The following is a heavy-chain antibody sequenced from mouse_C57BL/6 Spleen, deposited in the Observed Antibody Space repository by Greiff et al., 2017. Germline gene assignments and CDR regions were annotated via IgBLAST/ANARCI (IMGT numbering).Heavy chain of an antibody. Sequence: EVKLMESGEGLVKPGGSLKLSCAASGFTFSSYAMSWVRQTPEKRLEWVAYISSGGDYLYYADTVKGRFTISRDNARNTLYLQMSSLKSEDTAMYYCTRDHGPYSNWFPYWGQGTLVTVSA. J-gene: IGHJ3*01. CDR3: TRDHGPYSNWFPY. D-gene: IGHD2-5*01. CDR1: GFTFSSYA. V-gene: IGHV5-9-1*02. CDR2: ISSGGDYL.